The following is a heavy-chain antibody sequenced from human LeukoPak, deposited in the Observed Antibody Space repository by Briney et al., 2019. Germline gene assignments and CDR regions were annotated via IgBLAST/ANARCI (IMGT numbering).Heavy chain of an antibody. CDR1: RYTFTGYY. D-gene: IGHD1-26*01. J-gene: IGHJ4*02. Sequence: ASVKVSCKASRYTFTGYYMHWVRQAPGQGLEWMGWINPNSGGTNYAQKFQGRVTMTRDTSISTAYMELSRLRSDDTAVYYCAREGDIVGATTIVYWGQGTLVTVSS. V-gene: IGHV1-2*02. CDR2: INPNSGGT. CDR3: AREGDIVGATTIVY.